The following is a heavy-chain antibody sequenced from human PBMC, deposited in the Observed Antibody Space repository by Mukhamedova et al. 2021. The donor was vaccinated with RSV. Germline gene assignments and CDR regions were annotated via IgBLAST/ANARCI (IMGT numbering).Heavy chain of an antibody. CDR1: TFSSYS. D-gene: IGHD6-19*01. J-gene: IGHJ4*02. CDR2: ISSSRSYI. V-gene: IGHV3-21*01. CDR3: ARVWLGGLDY. Sequence: TFSSYSMNWVRQAPGKGLEWVSSISSSRSYIYYADSVKGRFTISRDNAKNSLYLQMNSLIAEDTAVYYCARVWLGGLDYWGQGTL.